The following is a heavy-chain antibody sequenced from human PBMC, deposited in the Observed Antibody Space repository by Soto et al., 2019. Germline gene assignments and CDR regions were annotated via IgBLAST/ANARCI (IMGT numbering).Heavy chain of an antibody. CDR2: INPSGATT. V-gene: IGHV1-46*01. J-gene: IGHJ4*02. D-gene: IGHD2-2*01. CDR1: GYTFTSYY. Sequence: QVSLVQSGAEVKKPGASVKVSCKASGYTFTSYYVHWVRQAPGQGLEWMGIINPSGATTTYAQNFQGRVAMTRDTSTSTVYMELSSLRSDDTAVYYCARRDCFSSSCYFKYWGQGTLVTVSS. CDR3: ARRDCFSSSCYFKY.